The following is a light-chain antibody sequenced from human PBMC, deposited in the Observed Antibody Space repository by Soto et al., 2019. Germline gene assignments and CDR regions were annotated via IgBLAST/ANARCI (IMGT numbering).Light chain of an antibody. Sequence: EIVWTHSPATLSLSPGERATLSFRASQSVSSYLAWYQQKPGQAPRLLIFGASTRATGIPARFSGSGSGTEFTLTISSLQPDDFTTYYCQHYGGMWAFGQGTKVDIK. V-gene: IGKV3-15*01. CDR1: QSVSSY. CDR3: QHYGGMWA. J-gene: IGKJ1*01. CDR2: GAS.